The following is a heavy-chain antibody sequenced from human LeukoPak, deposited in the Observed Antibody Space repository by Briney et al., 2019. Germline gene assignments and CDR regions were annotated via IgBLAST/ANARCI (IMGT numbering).Heavy chain of an antibody. CDR3: ARAGQRFAEYVQH. D-gene: IGHD3-3*01. J-gene: IGHJ1*01. V-gene: IGHV3-74*01. CDR2: INSDGSTT. CDR1: GFTFSSYW. Sequence: GGSLRLSCAASGFTFSSYWVHWVRQAPGKGLVWVSRINSDGSTTSYADSVKGRFTISRDNAKNTLYLQMNSLRAEDTAVYYCARAGQRFAEYVQHWGQGTLVTVSS.